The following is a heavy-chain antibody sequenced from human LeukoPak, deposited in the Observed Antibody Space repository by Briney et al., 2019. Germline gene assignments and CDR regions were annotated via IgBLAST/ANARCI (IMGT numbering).Heavy chain of an antibody. D-gene: IGHD3-10*01. J-gene: IGHJ5*02. Sequence: ASVKVSCKASGYTFTSYDINWVRQATGQGLEWMGWMNPNSGNTGYAQKFQGRVTMTRNTSISTAYMELSSLRSEDTAVYYCARKLVRGVDFDPWGQGTLVTVSS. CDR1: GYTFTSYD. CDR3: ARKLVRGVDFDP. CDR2: MNPNSGNT. V-gene: IGHV1-8*01.